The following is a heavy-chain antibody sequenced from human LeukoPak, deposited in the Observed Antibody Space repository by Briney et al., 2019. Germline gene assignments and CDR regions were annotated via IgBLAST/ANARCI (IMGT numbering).Heavy chain of an antibody. CDR2: IYHSGST. CDR1: GYSISSGYY. D-gene: IGHD1-26*01. CDR3: ASYSGSYYDYFDY. Sequence: KPSETLSLTCAVSGYSISSGYYWGWIRRPPGKGLEWIGSIYHSGSTYYNPSLKSRVTISVDTSKNQFSLKLSSVTAADTAVYYCASYSGSYYDYFDYWGQGTLVTVSS. J-gene: IGHJ4*02. V-gene: IGHV4-38-2*01.